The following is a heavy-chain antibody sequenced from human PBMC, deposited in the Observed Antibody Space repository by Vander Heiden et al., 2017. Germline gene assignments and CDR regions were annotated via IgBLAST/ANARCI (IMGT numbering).Heavy chain of an antibody. CDR2: VYSNGVT. V-gene: IGHV4-4*07. J-gene: IGHJ4*02. D-gene: IGHD3-10*01. CDR3: ARGSYLDD. Sequence: QVQLQESGPGLVKSSETLALTCNVTGGSINNYYCGWIRRAAGKGLEWIGRVYSNGVTNYNPSLRTRVTMSADLSKNQVSLSLTSVTAADTAVYFCARGSYLDDWGQGTLVTVSS. CDR1: GGSINNYY.